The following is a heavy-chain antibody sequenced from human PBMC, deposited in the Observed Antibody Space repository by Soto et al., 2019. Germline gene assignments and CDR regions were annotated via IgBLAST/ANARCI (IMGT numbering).Heavy chain of an antibody. J-gene: IGHJ4*02. D-gene: IGHD2-8*01. CDR2: ISGSGGST. CDR3: AKIVVGYCTNGVCQNFDY. V-gene: IGHV3-23*01. Sequence: PGGSLRLSCAASGFTFSSYAMSWVRQAPGKGLEWVSAISGSGGSTYYADSVKGRFTISRDNSKNTLYLQMNSLRAEDTAVYYCAKIVVGYCTNGVCQNFDYWGQGTLVTVSS. CDR1: GFTFSSYA.